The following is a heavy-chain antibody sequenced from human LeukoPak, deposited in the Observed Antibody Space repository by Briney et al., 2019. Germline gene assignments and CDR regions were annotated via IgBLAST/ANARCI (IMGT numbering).Heavy chain of an antibody. CDR1: GFTFENDA. J-gene: IGHJ4*02. Sequence: PGGSLRLSCAASGFTFENDAMHWVRQAPGGGLGWVSSGSWDSGSIAYADSVKGRFSISRDNAKNSLYLEMSSRRAEDTALYYCAKGPGWLLSTRYFDYWGQGTPVIVSS. CDR3: AKGPGWLLSTRYFDY. V-gene: IGHV3-9*01. CDR2: GSWDSGSI. D-gene: IGHD3-22*01.